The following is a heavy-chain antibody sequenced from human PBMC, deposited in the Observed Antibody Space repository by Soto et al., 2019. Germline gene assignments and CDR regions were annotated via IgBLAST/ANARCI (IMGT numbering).Heavy chain of an antibody. CDR3: ASSRGATSDPGALDY. CDR2: ISYDGSNK. J-gene: IGHJ4*02. V-gene: IGHV3-30*03. D-gene: IGHD1-26*01. CDR1: GFTFSSYG. Sequence: QVQLVESGGGVVQPGRSLRLSCVASGFTFSSYGMHWVRQAPGKGLEWVAVISYDGSNKYYADSVKGRFTISRDNSKNTLYLQMNRLRAEDTAVYYCASSRGATSDPGALDYWGQGTLVTVSS.